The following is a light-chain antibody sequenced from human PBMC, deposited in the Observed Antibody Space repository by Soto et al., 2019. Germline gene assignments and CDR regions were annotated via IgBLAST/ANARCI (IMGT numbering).Light chain of an antibody. CDR3: HKYGSTPPT. CDR1: TIVTHNQ. V-gene: IGKV3-20*01. J-gene: IGKJ1*01. CDR2: GAS. Sequence: EIVLTRSDGPLSLSPGSGSAPSGMAITIVTHNQFAWFRQKPGQAPRLRIWGASNRATGIPDRFSGSGSGTDFTLTISSLQPEDLVVFYCHKYGSTPPTFGQGTKV.